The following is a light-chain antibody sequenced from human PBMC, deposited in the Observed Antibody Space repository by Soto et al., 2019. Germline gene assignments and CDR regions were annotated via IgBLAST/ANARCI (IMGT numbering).Light chain of an antibody. Sequence: DIVLTQSPATLSLSPGGRATLSCRASQSVSSSYLAWYQQKPGQAPRVLIYGASSRATGIPDRFSGSGSGTDFTLTISRLEPEDFAVYYCQQYGRSPLTFGPGTKVDIK. J-gene: IGKJ3*01. CDR1: QSVSSSY. CDR2: GAS. CDR3: QQYGRSPLT. V-gene: IGKV3-20*01.